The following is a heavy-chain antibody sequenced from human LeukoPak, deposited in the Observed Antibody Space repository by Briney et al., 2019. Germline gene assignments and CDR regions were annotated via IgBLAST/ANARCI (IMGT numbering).Heavy chain of an antibody. D-gene: IGHD3-22*01. CDR1: GFTFSSYA. CDR2: ISWNSGSI. Sequence: PGGSLRLSCAASGFTFSSYAMHWVRHAPGKGLEWVSGISWNSGSIGYADSVKGRFTISRDNAKNSLYLQMNSLRAEDTALYYCAKARDSSGYYSFDYWGQGTLVTVSS. CDR3: AKARDSSGYYSFDY. J-gene: IGHJ4*02. V-gene: IGHV3-9*01.